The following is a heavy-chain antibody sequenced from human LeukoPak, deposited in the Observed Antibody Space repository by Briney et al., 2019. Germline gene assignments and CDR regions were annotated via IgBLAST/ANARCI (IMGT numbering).Heavy chain of an antibody. CDR1: GFTFSGYS. D-gene: IGHD2-8*01. V-gene: IGHV3-30*04. CDR2: ISDDGRHN. Sequence: GGSLRLSCAGSGFTFSGYSLNWVRQAPGKGLEWVAVISDDGRHNYYADSVKGRFTISRDNSKSTLYLQMNSLRDDDSAVYYCATLYAGSTDYWGRGTLVTVSS. CDR3: ATLYAGSTDY. J-gene: IGHJ4*02.